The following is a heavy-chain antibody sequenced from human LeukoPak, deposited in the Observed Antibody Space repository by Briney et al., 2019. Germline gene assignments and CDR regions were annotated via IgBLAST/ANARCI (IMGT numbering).Heavy chain of an antibody. CDR3: ARDYYDSSGYLVGSGY. Sequence: ASVKVSCKASGYTFTSYGISWVRQAPGQGLEWMGWISAHNGNTNYAQKLQGRATMTTDTSTSTAYMELRSLRSDDTAVYYCARDYYDSSGYLVGSGYWGQGTLVTVSS. J-gene: IGHJ4*02. V-gene: IGHV1-18*01. D-gene: IGHD3-22*01. CDR1: GYTFTSYG. CDR2: ISAHNGNT.